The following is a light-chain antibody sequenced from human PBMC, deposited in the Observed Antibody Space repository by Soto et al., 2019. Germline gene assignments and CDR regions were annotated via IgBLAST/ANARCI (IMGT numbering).Light chain of an antibody. V-gene: IGKV3-20*01. CDR3: QQSGTSPWT. J-gene: IGKJ1*01. Sequence: EIVLTQAPGTLSLFPGERATLSCRATQNFNSDYFAWYQQKHGQAPRLLIYIASRRATGIPDRISGSGSGTDFTLTINRLEPEDFAVYYCQQSGTSPWTFGQGNKVELK. CDR2: IAS. CDR1: QNFNSDY.